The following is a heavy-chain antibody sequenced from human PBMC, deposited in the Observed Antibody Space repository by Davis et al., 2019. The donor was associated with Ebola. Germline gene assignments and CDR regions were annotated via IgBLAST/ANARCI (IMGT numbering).Heavy chain of an antibody. V-gene: IGHV4-59*12. D-gene: IGHD6-19*01. CDR2: IYYSGST. J-gene: IGHJ4*02. CDR1: GGSISSYY. CDR3: ARGSGYVDY. Sequence: SETLSLTCTVSGGSISSYYWSWIRQPPGKGLEWIGYIYYSGSTNYNPSLKSRVTISVDTSKNQFSLQLNSVTPEDTAVYYCARGSGYVDYWGQGTLATVSS.